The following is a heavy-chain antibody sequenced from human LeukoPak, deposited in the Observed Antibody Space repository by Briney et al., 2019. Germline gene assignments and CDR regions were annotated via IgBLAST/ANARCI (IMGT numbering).Heavy chain of an antibody. V-gene: IGHV4-34*01. CDR2: INHSGST. J-gene: IGHJ4*02. D-gene: IGHD1-7*01. CDR3: ARELPPLVKYYFDY. Sequence: TSETLSLTCAVYGGSFSGYYWSWIRQPPGKGLEWIGEINHSGSTNYNPSLKSRVTISVDTSKNQFSLKLSSVTAADTAVYYCARELPPLVKYYFDYWGQGTLVTVSS. CDR1: GGSFSGYY.